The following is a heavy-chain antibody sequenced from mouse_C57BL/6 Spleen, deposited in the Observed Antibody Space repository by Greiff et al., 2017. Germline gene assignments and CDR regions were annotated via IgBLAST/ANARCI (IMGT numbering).Heavy chain of an antibody. CDR3: ARFPIYYGNYDYARDY. D-gene: IGHD2-1*01. Sequence: EVQLQQSGPELVKPGASVKISCKASGYTFTDYYMNWVKQSHGKSLEWIGDINPNNGGTSYNQKFKGKATLTVDKSSSTAYMELRSLTSEDSAVYYCARFPIYYGNYDYARDYWGQGTSVTVSS. J-gene: IGHJ4*01. V-gene: IGHV1-26*01. CDR2: INPNNGGT. CDR1: GYTFTDYY.